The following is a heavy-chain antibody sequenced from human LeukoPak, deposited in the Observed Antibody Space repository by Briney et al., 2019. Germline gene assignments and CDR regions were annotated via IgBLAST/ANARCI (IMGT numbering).Heavy chain of an antibody. J-gene: IGHJ6*03. Sequence: GGSLRLSCAASGFTFSSYAMSWVRQAPGKGLEWVSAISGSGGSTFYADSVKGRFTISRDNSKNTLYLQVNILRAEDTTVYYCAKFDGVQLWLPYYYYYMDVWGKGTTVTVSS. CDR3: AKFDGVQLWLPYYYYYMDV. D-gene: IGHD5-18*01. CDR1: GFTFSSYA. CDR2: ISGSGGST. V-gene: IGHV3-23*01.